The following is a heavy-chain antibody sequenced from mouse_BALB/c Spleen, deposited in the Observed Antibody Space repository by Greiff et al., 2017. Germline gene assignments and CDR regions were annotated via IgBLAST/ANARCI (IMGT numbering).Heavy chain of an antibody. V-gene: IGHV1-39*01. J-gene: IGHJ4*01. D-gene: IGHD1-1*01. CDR3: ARQNYGSSAYAMDY. CDR2: INPYYGST. Sequence: EVQLQQTGPELVKPGASVKISCKASGYSFTDYIMLWVKQSHGKSLEWIGNINPYYGSTSYNLKFKGKATLTVDKSSSTAYMQLNSLTSEDSAVYYCARQNYGSSAYAMDYWGQGTSVTVSS. CDR1: GYSFTDYI.